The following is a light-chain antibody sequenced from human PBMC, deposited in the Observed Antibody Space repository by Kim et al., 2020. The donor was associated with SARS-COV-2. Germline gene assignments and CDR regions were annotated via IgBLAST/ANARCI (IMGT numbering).Light chain of an antibody. V-gene: IGKV3-20*01. Sequence: PGDRATLSCSASQSVNSDYLAWYQQIPGQPPRLLIFGAASRATGIPDRFSGSGSGTDFTLAISRLEPEDFAVYYCQLYGSSPLMYTFGQGTKLEIK. CDR2: GAA. CDR1: QSVNSDY. CDR3: QLYGSSPLMYT. J-gene: IGKJ2*01.